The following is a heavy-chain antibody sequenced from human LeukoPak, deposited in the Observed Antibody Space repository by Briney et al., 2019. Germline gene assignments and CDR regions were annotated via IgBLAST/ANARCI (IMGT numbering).Heavy chain of an antibody. V-gene: IGHV4-39*07. D-gene: IGHD2-2*01. Sequence: SETLSLTCTLSGGSVTTSSFYWAWIRQPPGKGLECIGTIYYSGITYYHSSLKSRVTMSVDTSKNQFSLKLNSVTAADTAVYFCAKSGPAAGRPDAFDIWGQGTMVTVSS. J-gene: IGHJ3*02. CDR1: GGSVTTSSFY. CDR3: AKSGPAAGRPDAFDI. CDR2: IYYSGIT.